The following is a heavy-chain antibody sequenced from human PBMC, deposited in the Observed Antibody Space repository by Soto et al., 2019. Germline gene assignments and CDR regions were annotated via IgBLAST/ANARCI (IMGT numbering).Heavy chain of an antibody. CDR3: AKAPTPGSATPSSDGTDV. D-gene: IGHD2-15*01. V-gene: IGHV1-69*02. CDR1: GGTFTSYI. Sequence: QVQLVQSGAEVKKPGSSVKVSCKASGGTFTSYIISWVRQAPGQGLEWMGRIIPVLGVVYYAQKFQGRVTIPADRSTTTAYMDLGGLRGDDTAVYYCAKAPTPGSATPSSDGTDVWGQGTTVTVSS. CDR2: IIPVLGVV. J-gene: IGHJ6*02.